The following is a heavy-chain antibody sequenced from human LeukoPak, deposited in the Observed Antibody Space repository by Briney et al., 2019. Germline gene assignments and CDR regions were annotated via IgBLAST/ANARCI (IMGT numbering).Heavy chain of an antibody. V-gene: IGHV1-2*02. CDR3: ARDAEWESYLPGQYFDY. CDR2: INPNSGGA. Sequence: ASVKVSCKASGYTFTGYYMHWVRQAPGQGLEWMGWINPNSGGANYAQKFQGRVTMTRDTSISTAYMELSRLRSDDTAVYYCARDAEWESYLPGQYFDYWGQGTLVTVSS. D-gene: IGHD1-26*01. J-gene: IGHJ4*02. CDR1: GYTFTGYY.